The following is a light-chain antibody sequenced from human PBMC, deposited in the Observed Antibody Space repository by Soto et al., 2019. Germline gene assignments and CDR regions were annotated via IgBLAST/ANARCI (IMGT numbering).Light chain of an antibody. Sequence: QSALTQPRSVSGSPGQSVTISCTGTSSDVGGYNYVSWYQQHPGKAPKLMIYDVSKRPSGVPDRFSGSKSGNTASLTISGLQAEDEADYYCCSYAGSYTFGYVFGTGTKVTDL. CDR2: DVS. J-gene: IGLJ1*01. V-gene: IGLV2-11*01. CDR1: SSDVGGYNY. CDR3: CSYAGSYTFGYV.